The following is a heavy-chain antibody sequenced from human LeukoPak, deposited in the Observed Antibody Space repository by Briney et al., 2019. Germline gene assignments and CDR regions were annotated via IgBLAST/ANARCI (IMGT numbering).Heavy chain of an antibody. V-gene: IGHV4-28*03. D-gene: IGHD2-15*01. CDR3: ARDLRVPLAARSSPDY. CDR1: GYSISSSNW. J-gene: IGHJ4*02. Sequence: SDTLSLTCAVSGYSISSSNWWGWIRQPPGKGLEWIGYIYYSGSTYYNPSLKSRVTMSVDTSKNQFSLKLSSVTAVDTAVYYCARDLRVPLAARSSPDYWGQGTLVTVSS. CDR2: IYYSGST.